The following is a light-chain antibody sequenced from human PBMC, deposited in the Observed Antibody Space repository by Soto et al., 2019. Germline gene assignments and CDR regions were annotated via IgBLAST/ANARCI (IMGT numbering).Light chain of an antibody. CDR2: DAS. CDR3: QPRSALPPLP. V-gene: IGKV3-11*01. J-gene: IGKJ4*01. CDR1: QSVRSF. Sequence: TQSPAALSLSPGERATLPCRASQSVRSFLAWYQQKPGQAPRLLIYDASNRATGIPARFSGSGSGTDFTLTISSLEPEDFAVYYCQPRSALPPLPLGGGANVAIK.